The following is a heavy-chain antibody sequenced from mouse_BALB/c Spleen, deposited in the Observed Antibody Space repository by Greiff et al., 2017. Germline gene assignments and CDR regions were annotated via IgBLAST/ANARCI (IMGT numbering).Heavy chain of an antibody. V-gene: IGHV7-3*02. D-gene: IGHD2-1*01. CDR3: ARDKDGNYYAMDY. CDR1: GFTFTDYY. Sequence: EVKLMESGGGLVQPGGSLRLSCATSGFTFTDYYMSWVRQPPGKALEWLGFIRNKANGYTTEYSASVKGRFTISRDNSQSILYLQMNTLRAEDSATYYCARDKDGNYYAMDYWGQGTSVTVSS. J-gene: IGHJ4*01. CDR2: IRNKANGYTT.